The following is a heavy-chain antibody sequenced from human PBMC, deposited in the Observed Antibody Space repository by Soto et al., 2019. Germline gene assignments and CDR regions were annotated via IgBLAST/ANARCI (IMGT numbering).Heavy chain of an antibody. CDR2: INHSGST. Sequence: NPSETLSLTCAVYGGSFSGYYWSWIRQPPGKGLEWIGEINHSGSTNYNPSLKSRVTISVDTSKNQFSLKLSSVTAADTAVYYCAREGGPMTLGYFQHWGQGTLVTVSS. J-gene: IGHJ1*01. CDR1: GGSFSGYY. V-gene: IGHV4-34*01. CDR3: AREGGPMTLGYFQH. D-gene: IGHD3-22*01.